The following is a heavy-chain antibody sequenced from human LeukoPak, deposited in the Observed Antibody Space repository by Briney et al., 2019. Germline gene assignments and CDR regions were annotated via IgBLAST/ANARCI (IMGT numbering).Heavy chain of an antibody. CDR2: IYYSGNT. CDR3: AKALASGYYDSRAYHY. D-gene: IGHD3-22*01. CDR1: GGSISRSNYY. V-gene: IGHV4-39*01. Sequence: SETLSLTCIVSGGSISRSNYYWGWIRQSPGKGLEWIGSIYYSGNTYYNPSLKSRVTISVDTSKNQFSQKLSSVTAADTAVYYCAKALASGYYDSRAYHYWGQGTLVTVSS. J-gene: IGHJ4*02.